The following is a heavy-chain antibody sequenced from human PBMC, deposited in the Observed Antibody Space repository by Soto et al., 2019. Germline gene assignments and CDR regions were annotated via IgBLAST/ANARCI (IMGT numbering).Heavy chain of an antibody. Sequence: QVQLVQSGAEVKKPGSSVKVSCKTSGVTFNTFAISWVRQAPGQGLEYMGGIIPVLGPANYAQRFQGRVTITADKSTSTAYLELSNLTSDDTAVYYCARAAKRYFDYWGQGTLVTVSS. J-gene: IGHJ4*02. V-gene: IGHV1-69*06. CDR3: ARAAKRYFDY. CDR1: GVTFNTFA. CDR2: IIPVLGPA.